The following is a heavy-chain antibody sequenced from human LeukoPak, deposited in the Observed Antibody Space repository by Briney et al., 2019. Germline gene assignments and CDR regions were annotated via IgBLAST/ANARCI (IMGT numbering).Heavy chain of an antibody. V-gene: IGHV3-66*01. CDR3: ARSGVSGDPGFFDY. J-gene: IGHJ4*02. CDR2: IYSGGST. D-gene: IGHD2-21*02. CDR1: GFTVSSNY. Sequence: GGSLRLSCAASGFTVSSNYMSWVRQAPGKGLEWVSVIYSGGSTYYADSVKGRFAISRDNSKNTLYLQMNSLRAGDTAVYYCARSGVSGDPGFFDYWGQGTLVTVSS.